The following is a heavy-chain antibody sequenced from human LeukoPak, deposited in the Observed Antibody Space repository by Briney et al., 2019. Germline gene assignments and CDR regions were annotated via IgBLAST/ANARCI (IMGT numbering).Heavy chain of an antibody. Sequence: PGGSLRLSCAASGFTFSSYVMHWVRQAPGKGLEWVSVIYRGGNTYYADSVKGRFSISRDNSKNTVYLQMNSLRAEDTAVYYCATFSYAGNAGGSAGSWGQGALVTVSS. CDR1: GFTFSSYV. J-gene: IGHJ5*02. D-gene: IGHD4-23*01. CDR2: IYRGGNT. V-gene: IGHV3-53*01. CDR3: ATFSYAGNAGGSAGS.